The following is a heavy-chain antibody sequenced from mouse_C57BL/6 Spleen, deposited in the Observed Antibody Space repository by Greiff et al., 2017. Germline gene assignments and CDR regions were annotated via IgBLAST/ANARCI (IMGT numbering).Heavy chain of an antibody. Sequence: VQLKESGPGMVKPSQSLSLTCTVTGYSITSGYDWHWIRHFPGNKLEWMGYISYSGSTNYNPSLKSRISITHDTSKNHFFLKLNSVTTEDTATYYCARWEFYYYGIFDVWGTGTTVTVSS. D-gene: IGHD1-1*01. CDR2: ISYSGST. J-gene: IGHJ1*03. V-gene: IGHV3-1*01. CDR3: ARWEFYYYGIFDV. CDR1: GYSITSGYD.